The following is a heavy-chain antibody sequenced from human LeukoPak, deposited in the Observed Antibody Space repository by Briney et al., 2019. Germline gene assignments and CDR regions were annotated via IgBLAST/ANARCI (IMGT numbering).Heavy chain of an antibody. CDR3: ARDLYYYGSGSDNFLYY. J-gene: IGHJ4*02. V-gene: IGHV3-53*01. D-gene: IGHD3-10*01. CDR2: INSGGST. CDR1: GFTVCSIY. Sequence: GGSLRLSCAVSGFTVCSIYMKCVPQAPGRGLEWVSVINSGGSTHYADSVKGRFTISRDNSKNTLYLQMNSLRAEDTAVYYCARDLYYYGSGSDNFLYYWGQGTLVTVSS.